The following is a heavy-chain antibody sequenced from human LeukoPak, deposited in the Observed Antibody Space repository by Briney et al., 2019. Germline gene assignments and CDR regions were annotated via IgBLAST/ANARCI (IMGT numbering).Heavy chain of an antibody. CDR3: ARGDFDY. J-gene: IGHJ4*02. V-gene: IGHV3-53*01. CDR2: AFSDGRT. Sequence: GGSLRLSRAASGITVSTNYMSWVRQAPGKGLEWVSIAFSDGRTFYADSVKGRFTISRDSSKNTVFLQMNSLRAEDTAVYYCARGDFDYWGQGTLVTVSS. CDR1: GITVSTNY.